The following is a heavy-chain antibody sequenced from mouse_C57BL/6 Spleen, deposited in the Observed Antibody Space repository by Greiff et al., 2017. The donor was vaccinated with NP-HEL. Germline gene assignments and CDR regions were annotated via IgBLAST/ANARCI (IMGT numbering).Heavy chain of an antibody. D-gene: IGHD1-1*01. CDR1: GYSFTDYN. CDR2: INPNYGTT. CDR3: ARRTTVGALYAMDY. Sequence: EVQLQQSGPELVKPGASVKISCKASGYSFTDYNMNWVKQTNGKSLEWIGVINPNYGTTSYNQKFKGKATLTVDQSSSTTYMQLNSLTSEDSAVYYCARRTTVGALYAMDYWGQGTSVTVSS. J-gene: IGHJ4*01. V-gene: IGHV1-39*01.